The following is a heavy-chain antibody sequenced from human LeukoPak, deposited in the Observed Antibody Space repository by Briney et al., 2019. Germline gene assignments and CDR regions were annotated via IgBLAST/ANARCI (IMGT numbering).Heavy chain of an antibody. CDR2: IYYRGST. Sequence: SETLSLTCTVSGGSISSYYWSWIRQPPGKGLEWIGYIYYRGSTNYNPSLKSRVTISVDTSKNQFSLKLSSVTAADTAVYYCARGAAAGPWYFDLWGRGTLVTVSS. CDR1: GGSISSYY. J-gene: IGHJ2*01. D-gene: IGHD6-13*01. CDR3: ARGAAAGPWYFDL. V-gene: IGHV4-59*08.